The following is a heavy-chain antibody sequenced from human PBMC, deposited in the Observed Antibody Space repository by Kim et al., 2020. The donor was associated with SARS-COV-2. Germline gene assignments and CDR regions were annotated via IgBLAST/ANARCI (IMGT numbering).Heavy chain of an antibody. J-gene: IGHJ4*02. Sequence: GGSLRRSCAASGFTFSSYGMHWVRQAPGKGLEWVAVIWYDGSNKYYADSVKGRFTISRDNSKNTLYLQMNSLRAEDTAVYYCAREDYYDSSGSVGDYWGQGTLVTVSS. V-gene: IGHV3-33*01. D-gene: IGHD3-22*01. CDR2: IWYDGSNK. CDR1: GFTFSSYG. CDR3: AREDYYDSSGSVGDY.